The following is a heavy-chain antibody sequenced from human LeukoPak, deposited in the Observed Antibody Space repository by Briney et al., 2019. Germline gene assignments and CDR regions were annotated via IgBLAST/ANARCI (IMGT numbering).Heavy chain of an antibody. Sequence: ASVKVSCKASGYTFTSYDINWVRQATGQGLEWMGWMNPNSGNTGYAQEFQGRVTMTRNTSISTAYMELSSLRSEDTAVYYCAIHSSSWYDVVDYWGQGTLVTVSS. V-gene: IGHV1-8*01. CDR1: GYTFTSYD. CDR3: AIHSSSWYDVVDY. J-gene: IGHJ4*02. CDR2: MNPNSGNT. D-gene: IGHD6-13*01.